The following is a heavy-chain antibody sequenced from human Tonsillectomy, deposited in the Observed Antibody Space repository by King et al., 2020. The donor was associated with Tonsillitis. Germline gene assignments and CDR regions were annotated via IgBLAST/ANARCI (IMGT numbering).Heavy chain of an antibody. CDR1: GFTFSGFW. Sequence: QLVQSGGGLVQPGGYLRLSCAVSGFTFSGFWMTWVRQAPGKGLEGVANIKQDGSEKYYVDSVKGRFTISRDNANNSLYLQMNSLTAEDMAVYYCARGGWYPDYWGQGTLVTVSS. J-gene: IGHJ4*02. CDR3: ARGGWYPDY. CDR2: IKQDGSEK. D-gene: IGHD6-19*01. V-gene: IGHV3-7*03.